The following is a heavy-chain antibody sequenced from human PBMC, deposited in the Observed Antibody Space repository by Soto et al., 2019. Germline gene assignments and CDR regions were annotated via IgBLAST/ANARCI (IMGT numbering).Heavy chain of an antibody. D-gene: IGHD2-15*01. V-gene: IGHV4-39*01. J-gene: IGHJ6*02. CDR2: TYYSGST. Sequence: SETLSLTCTVSGGSISSSSYYWGWIRQPPGKGLEWIGSTYYSGSTYYNPSLKSRVTISVDTSKNQFSLKLSSVTAADTAVYYCARRRGNRPYYYYYGMDVWGQGTTVTVSS. CDR3: ARRRGNRPYYYYYGMDV. CDR1: GGSISSSSYY.